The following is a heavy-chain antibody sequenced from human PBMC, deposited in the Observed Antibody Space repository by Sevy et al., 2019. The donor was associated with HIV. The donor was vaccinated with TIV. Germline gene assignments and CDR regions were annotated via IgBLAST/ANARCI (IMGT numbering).Heavy chain of an antibody. Sequence: ASVKVSCKTSGYIFISNNMHWVRQAPGQGLEWMGIINPKGGSISYTQRFQGRVTLTRDAFTNTVYMELTNLTSDDTAVYYCARDHAQHWCLDYWGQGTLVTVSS. D-gene: IGHD2-8*02. V-gene: IGHV1-46*01. CDR1: GYIFISNN. J-gene: IGHJ4*02. CDR2: INPKGGSI. CDR3: ARDHAQHWCLDY.